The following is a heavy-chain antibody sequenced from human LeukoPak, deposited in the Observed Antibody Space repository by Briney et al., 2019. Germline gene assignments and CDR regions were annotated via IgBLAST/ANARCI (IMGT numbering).Heavy chain of an antibody. CDR3: ARADSVDYYDATGYYYGWLDS. D-gene: IGHD3-22*01. V-gene: IGHV1-18*01. CDR2: ISGFNGNT. Sequence: ASVKVSCKASGYTFVSYGVTWVRQAPGQGLEWMGWISGFNGNTNYAQKFQGRVTMTTDTSTSTAYMELRSLRSDDTAVYFCARADSVDYYDATGYYYGWLDSWGQGTLVTVSS. CDR1: GYTFVSYG. J-gene: IGHJ5*01.